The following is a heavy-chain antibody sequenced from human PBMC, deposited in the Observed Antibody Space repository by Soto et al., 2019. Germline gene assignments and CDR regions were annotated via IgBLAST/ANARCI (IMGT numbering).Heavy chain of an antibody. J-gene: IGHJ4*02. CDR3: ARHFPETCGGDCYNDY. Sequence: PGESLKISCKGSGYSFTSYWIGWVRQMPGKGLEWMGIIYPGDSDTRYSPSFQGQVTISADKSISTAYLQWSSLKASDTAMYYCARHFPETCGGDCYNDYWGQGTLVTVSS. V-gene: IGHV5-51*01. CDR2: IYPGDSDT. D-gene: IGHD2-21*02. CDR1: GYSFTSYW.